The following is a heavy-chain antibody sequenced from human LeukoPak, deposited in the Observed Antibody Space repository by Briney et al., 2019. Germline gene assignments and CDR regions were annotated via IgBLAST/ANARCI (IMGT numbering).Heavy chain of an antibody. Sequence: GGSLRLSCAASGFTVSDNFMSWVRQAPGKGLEWLSVIYIGGSPYYADSVKGRFTISRDNSKNTLYLQMNSLRAEDTAVYYCAKRGELLNAFDIWGQGTMVTVSS. V-gene: IGHV3-66*02. CDR3: AKRGELLNAFDI. CDR2: IYIGGSP. CDR1: GFTVSDNF. J-gene: IGHJ3*02. D-gene: IGHD1-26*01.